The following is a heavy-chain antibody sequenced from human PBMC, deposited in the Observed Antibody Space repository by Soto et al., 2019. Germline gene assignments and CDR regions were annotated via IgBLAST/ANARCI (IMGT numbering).Heavy chain of an antibody. J-gene: IGHJ4*02. CDR2: ISYDGSNK. Sequence: GGSLRLSCAASGFTFSSYGMHWVRQAPGKGLEWVAVISYDGSNKYYADSVKGRFTISRDNSKNTLYLQMNSLRAEDTAVYYCAKPYYYDSSGYTLDYWGQGTLVTVSS. CDR3: AKPYYYDSSGYTLDY. D-gene: IGHD3-22*01. CDR1: GFTFSSYG. V-gene: IGHV3-30*18.